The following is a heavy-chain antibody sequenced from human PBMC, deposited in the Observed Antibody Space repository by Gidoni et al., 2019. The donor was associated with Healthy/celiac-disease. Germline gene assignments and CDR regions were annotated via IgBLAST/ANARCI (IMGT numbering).Heavy chain of an antibody. V-gene: IGHV3-30*04. CDR3: ARDYDSSGYWGSYFDY. CDR2: ISYDGSNK. J-gene: IGHJ4*02. Sequence: VQLVESGGGVVQPGGSLRLSCAACGFTFSSYAMHWVRHAPGKGLEWVAVISYDGSNKYYADSVKGRFTISRDNSKNTLSLQMNSLRAEDTAVYYCARDYDSSGYWGSYFDYWGQGTLVTVSS. CDR1: GFTFSSYA. D-gene: IGHD3-22*01.